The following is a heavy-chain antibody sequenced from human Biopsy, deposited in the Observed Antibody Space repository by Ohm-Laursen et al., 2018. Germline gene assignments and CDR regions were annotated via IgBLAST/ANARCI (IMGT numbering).Heavy chain of an antibody. CDR3: ARDTIGYDSSGYYYGDGFDM. CDR1: GDSVSSDSAA. Sequence: QTLSLTCALFGDSVSSDSAAWNWIRQSPSRGLEWLGRTYYRSKWYNDYAVSVKSRITINPDTSKNQFSLQLNSVTPEDTAVYYCARDTIGYDSSGYYYGDGFDMWGQGTMVTVSS. CDR2: TYYRSKWYN. J-gene: IGHJ3*02. V-gene: IGHV6-1*01. D-gene: IGHD3-22*01.